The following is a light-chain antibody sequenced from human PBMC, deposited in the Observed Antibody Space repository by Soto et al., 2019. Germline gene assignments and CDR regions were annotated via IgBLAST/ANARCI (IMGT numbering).Light chain of an antibody. CDR2: AAS. V-gene: IGKV1-39*01. CDR3: QQASSFPHT. J-gene: IGKJ2*01. Sequence: DIQMTQSPSSLSASVGDRVTITCRASQGISNYLNWYQEKPGKAPRLLIYAASSLQSGVPPRFSGGGSGTDFTLAISSLQPGDFASYYCQQASSFPHTFGQGTRVDIK. CDR1: QGISNY.